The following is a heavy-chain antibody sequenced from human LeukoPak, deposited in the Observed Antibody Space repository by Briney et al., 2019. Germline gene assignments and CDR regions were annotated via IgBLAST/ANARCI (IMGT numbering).Heavy chain of an antibody. CDR3: ARESGLVKGFAP. Sequence: EASVKVSCKASGGTFSSYAISWVRQAPGQGLEWMGGIIPIFGTANYAQKFQGRVTITTDESTSTAYMELSSLRSEDTAVYYCARESGLVKGFAPWGQGTLVTVSS. D-gene: IGHD3/OR15-3a*01. V-gene: IGHV1-69*05. CDR2: IIPIFGTA. J-gene: IGHJ5*02. CDR1: GGTFSSYA.